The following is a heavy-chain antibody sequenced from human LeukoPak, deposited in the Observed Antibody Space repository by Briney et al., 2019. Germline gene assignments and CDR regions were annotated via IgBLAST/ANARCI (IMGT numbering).Heavy chain of an antibody. V-gene: IGHV4-39*01. CDR3: ARHTSSAWYSFDY. CDR1: GDSVSSSSYY. D-gene: IGHD6-19*01. Sequence: SETLSLTCTASGDSVSSSSYYWGWIRQPPGKGLEWIGSIYYGGSTYYNPSLKSRVTISVDTSKKQFSLKLSCVTAAYTALYYCARHTSSAWYSFDYWGQGALVSVCS. J-gene: IGHJ4*02. CDR2: IYYGGST.